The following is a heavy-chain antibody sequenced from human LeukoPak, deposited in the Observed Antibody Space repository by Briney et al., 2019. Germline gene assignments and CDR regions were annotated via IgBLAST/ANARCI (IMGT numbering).Heavy chain of an antibody. J-gene: IGHJ4*02. CDR2: INHSGST. CDR3: ARGARYCSSTSCYTRPYYFDY. CDR1: GGSFSGYY. Sequence: SETLSLTCAVYGGSFSGYYWSWIRQPPGKGLKWIGEINHSGSTNYNPSLKSRVTISVDTSKNQFSLKLSSVTAADTAVYYCARGARYCSSTSCYTRPYYFDYWGQGTLVTVSS. D-gene: IGHD2-2*02. V-gene: IGHV4-34*01.